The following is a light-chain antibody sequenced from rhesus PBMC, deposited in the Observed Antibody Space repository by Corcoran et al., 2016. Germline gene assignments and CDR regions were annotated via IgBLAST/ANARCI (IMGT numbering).Light chain of an antibody. CDR1: QSLLHSNGYTY. Sequence: DIVMTQTPLSLPVTPGEPASISCRSSQSLLHSNGYTYLFWYLQKPGQSPRLLIYLGSNRASGGPDRFSGRGSGTDCTLKISRVEAEDVGVYYCLQDIQLPFTFGPGTKLDIK. CDR2: LGS. V-gene: IGKV2-78*01. J-gene: IGKJ3*01. CDR3: LQDIQLPFT.